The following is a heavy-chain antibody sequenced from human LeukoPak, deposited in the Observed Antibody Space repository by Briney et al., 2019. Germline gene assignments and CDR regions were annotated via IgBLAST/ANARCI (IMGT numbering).Heavy chain of an antibody. J-gene: IGHJ4*02. CDR1: GFTFTNAW. CDR3: TTVAGGASRFFDY. Sequence: GGSLRLSCAASGFTFTNAWMSWVRQAPGKGLEWVGRIKSNTDGRTTDYAAPVKGRFTISRDDSKNTLYLQMNSLKTDDTAIYYCTTVAGGASRFFDYWGQGTLVTVSS. V-gene: IGHV3-15*01. D-gene: IGHD2-2*01. CDR2: IKSNTDGRTT.